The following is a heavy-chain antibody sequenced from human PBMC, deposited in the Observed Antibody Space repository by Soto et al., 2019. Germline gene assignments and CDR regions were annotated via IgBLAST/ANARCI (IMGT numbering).Heavy chain of an antibody. D-gene: IGHD6-25*01. V-gene: IGHV3-23*01. CDR3: AKVRALAADYYYGMDV. Sequence: EVQLLESGGGLVQPGGSLRLSCAASGFTFSSYAMSWVRQAPGKGLEWVSAISGSGGSTYYADYVKGRFTISRDNSKNTLYLQMTRLRAEDTAVYYCAKVRALAADYYYGMDVWGQGPTVTVSS. CDR1: GFTFSSYA. J-gene: IGHJ6*02. CDR2: ISGSGGST.